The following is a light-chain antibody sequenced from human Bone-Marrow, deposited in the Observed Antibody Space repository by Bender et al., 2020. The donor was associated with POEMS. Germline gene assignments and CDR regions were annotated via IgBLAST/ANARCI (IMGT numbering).Light chain of an antibody. Sequence: QSALTQPASVSGSPGQSITISWTGTSSDVGNYNLVSWYQQHPGKAPKLMIYEGSKRPSGISNRFSASKSGNTASLTISGLQAEDEADYYCCSKAGIWVFGGGTKLTVL. CDR3: CSKAGIWV. J-gene: IGLJ3*02. V-gene: IGLV2-23*01. CDR1: SSDVGNYNL. CDR2: EGS.